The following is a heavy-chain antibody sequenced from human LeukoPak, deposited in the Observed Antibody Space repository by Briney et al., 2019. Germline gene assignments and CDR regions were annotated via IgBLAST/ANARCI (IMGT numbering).Heavy chain of an antibody. CDR2: IYYSGST. CDR1: GGSISSSSYY. V-gene: IGHV4-39*07. Sequence: SETLSLTCTVSGGSISSSSYYWGWIRQPPGKGLEWIGSIYYSGSTYYTPSLKSRVTISVDPSKNQFSLKLSSVTAADTAVYYCASLYGSGSFYPSDYWGQGILVSVSS. CDR3: ASLYGSGSFYPSDY. D-gene: IGHD3-10*01. J-gene: IGHJ4*02.